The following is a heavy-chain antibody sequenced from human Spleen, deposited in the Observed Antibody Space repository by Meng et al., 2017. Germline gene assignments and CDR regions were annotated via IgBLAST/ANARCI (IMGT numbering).Heavy chain of an antibody. CDR2: ISSSGSTI. CDR3: ARDYYDSSGYYYYYYGMDV. CDR1: GFTFSDYY. J-gene: IGHJ6*02. V-gene: IGHV3-11*04. Sequence: GGSLRLSCAASGFTFSDYYMSWIRQAPGKGLEWVSYISSSGSTIYYADSVKGRFTISRDNAKNSLYLQMNSLRDEDTAVYYCARDYYDSSGYYYYYYGMDVWCQGTTVTVSS. D-gene: IGHD3-22*01.